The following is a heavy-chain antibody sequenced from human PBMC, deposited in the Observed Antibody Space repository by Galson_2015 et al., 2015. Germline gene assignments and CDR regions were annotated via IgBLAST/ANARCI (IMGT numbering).Heavy chain of an antibody. J-gene: IGHJ6*02. Sequence: SLRLSCAASGFTFSSYAMSWVRQAPGKGLEWVSAISGSGGSTYYADSVKGRFTISRDNSKNTLYLQMNSLRAEDTAVYYCAKDGNPTSAVTYQWGTYYYDSSGSRMDVWGQGTTVTVSS. CDR2: ISGSGGST. D-gene: IGHD3-22*01. V-gene: IGHV3-23*01. CDR1: GFTFSSYA. CDR3: AKDGNPTSAVTYQWGTYYYDSSGSRMDV.